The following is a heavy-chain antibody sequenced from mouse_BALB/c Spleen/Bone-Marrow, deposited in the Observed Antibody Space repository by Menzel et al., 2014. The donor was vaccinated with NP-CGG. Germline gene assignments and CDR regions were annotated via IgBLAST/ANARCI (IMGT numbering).Heavy chain of an antibody. D-gene: IGHD2-10*01. CDR1: GYSITSDCA. J-gene: IGHJ4*01. CDR3: ARSAYYGNGAMDY. Sequence: EVKLMESGPGLVRPSQSLSLTCTVTGYSITSDCAWSWIRQFPGNKLEWMGYISYSGSSSYIPSLKSRISITRDTSKNQFFLQLNSVTTEDTATYYCARSAYYGNGAMDYWGQGTSVTVSS. CDR2: ISYSGSS. V-gene: IGHV3-2*02.